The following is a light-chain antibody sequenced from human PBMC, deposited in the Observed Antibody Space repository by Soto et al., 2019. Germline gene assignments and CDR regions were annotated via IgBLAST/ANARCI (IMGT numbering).Light chain of an antibody. CDR1: SSDVGGYNY. V-gene: IGLV2-14*03. J-gene: IGLJ1*01. CDR2: DVS. CDR3: SSYTTSNTRQIV. Sequence: QSVLTQPAYVSGSPGQSITISCTGTSSDVGGYNYVSWYQQHPGKAPKFMIYDVSNRPSGVSNRFSGSKSGNTASLTISGLQAVDEADYYCSSYTTSNTRQIVFGTGTKVTV.